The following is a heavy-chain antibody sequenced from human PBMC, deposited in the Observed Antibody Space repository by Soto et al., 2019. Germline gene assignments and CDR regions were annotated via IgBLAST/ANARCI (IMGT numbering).Heavy chain of an antibody. Sequence: GGSLRLSCAASGFTFSDYYMSWIRQAPGKGLEWVSYISSSSSYTNYADSVKGRFTISRDNAKNSLYLQMNSLRAEDTAVYYCARTPGDDYYDSSGRNWGQGTLVTVSS. J-gene: IGHJ4*02. CDR3: ARTPGDDYYDSSGRN. CDR1: GFTFSDYY. V-gene: IGHV3-11*06. CDR2: ISSSSSYT. D-gene: IGHD3-22*01.